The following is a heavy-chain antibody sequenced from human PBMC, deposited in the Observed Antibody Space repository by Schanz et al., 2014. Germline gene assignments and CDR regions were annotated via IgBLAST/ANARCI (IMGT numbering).Heavy chain of an antibody. V-gene: IGHV3-20*01. CDR1: GFPFDEYG. J-gene: IGHJ4*02. Sequence: EVQVVESGGGVVRPGGSLRLSCAAAGFPFDEYGMSWVRQAPGKGLEWVSGIDWTGGNTAYADSVKGRFTISRDNAKNSLYLQMNSLRAEDTALYHCTRGFQGPDYWGQGTLVTVSS. CDR2: IDWTGGNT. CDR3: TRGFQGPDY.